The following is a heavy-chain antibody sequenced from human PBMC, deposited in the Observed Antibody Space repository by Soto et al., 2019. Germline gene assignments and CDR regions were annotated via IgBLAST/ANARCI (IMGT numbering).Heavy chain of an antibody. CDR3: ARSEGDSDYYYYGLDV. D-gene: IGHD3-16*01. V-gene: IGHV6-1*01. CDR1: GDSVSSSSVA. CDR2: TYYRSRWYS. J-gene: IGHJ6*02. Sequence: SQTLSLPCVISGDSVSSSSVAWNWVRQSPSRGLEWLGRTYYRSRWYSDFAVSIRGRMVINADTSKNQFSLQLNSVTPEDTAVYFCARSEGDSDYYYYGLDVWGQGTTVTVSS.